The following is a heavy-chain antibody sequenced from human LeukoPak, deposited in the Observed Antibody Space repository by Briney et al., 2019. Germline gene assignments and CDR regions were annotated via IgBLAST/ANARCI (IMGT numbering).Heavy chain of an antibody. CDR2: IKQDGSEK. CDR1: GFTFSSYW. CDR3: ARMAPAAPHDAFDI. Sequence: GGSLRLSCAASGFTFSSYWMSWVRQAPGKGLEWVANIKQDGSEKYYVDSVKGRFTISRDNAKNSLYLQMNSLRAEDTAVYYCARMAPAAPHDAFDIWGQGTTVTVSS. D-gene: IGHD2-2*01. J-gene: IGHJ3*02. V-gene: IGHV3-7*01.